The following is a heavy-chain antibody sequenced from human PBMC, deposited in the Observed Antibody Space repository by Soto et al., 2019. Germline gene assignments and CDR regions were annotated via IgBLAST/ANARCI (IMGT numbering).Heavy chain of an antibody. CDR3: ARAGLEHPIVQLERRDYYYYMDV. J-gene: IGHJ6*03. CDR1: GYTFTGYY. CDR2: INPNSGGT. Sequence: ASVKVSCKASGYTFTGYYMHWVRQAPGQGLEWTGWINPNSGGTNYAQKFQGWVTMTRDTSISTAYMELSRLRSDDTAVYYCARAGLEHPIVQLERRDYYYYMDVWGKGTTVTVSS. D-gene: IGHD1-1*01. V-gene: IGHV1-2*04.